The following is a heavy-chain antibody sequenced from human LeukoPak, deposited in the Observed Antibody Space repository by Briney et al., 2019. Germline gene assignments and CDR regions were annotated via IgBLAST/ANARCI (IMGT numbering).Heavy chain of an antibody. CDR2: IYSDGGT. D-gene: IGHD3-16*01. J-gene: IGHJ5*01. CDR3: ARDGGFGGPGGDNWFDS. CDR1: GCTVSAKY. Sequence: GALRLSCAAPGCTVSAKYMSWVRQGPGKGLDWMSSIYSDGGTNYADSVKGRFTISRYNSKNTRYLQMNSLRPEDTAVYYCARDGGFGGPGGDNWFDSWGQGALVTVSS. V-gene: IGHV3-66*02.